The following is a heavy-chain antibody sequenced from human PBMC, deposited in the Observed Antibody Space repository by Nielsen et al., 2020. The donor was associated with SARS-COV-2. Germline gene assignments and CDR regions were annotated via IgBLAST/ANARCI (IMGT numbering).Heavy chain of an antibody. CDR3: ARGWEDDILTGYYGD. D-gene: IGHD3-9*01. Sequence: WGSLSLTCTASGGSFSGYYWSWIRQPPGKGLEWIGEINHSGSTNYNPSLKSRVTISVDTSKNQFSLKLSSVTAADTAVYYCARGWEDDILTGYYGDWGQGTLVTVSS. V-gene: IGHV4-34*01. J-gene: IGHJ4*02. CDR2: INHSGST. CDR1: GGSFSGYY.